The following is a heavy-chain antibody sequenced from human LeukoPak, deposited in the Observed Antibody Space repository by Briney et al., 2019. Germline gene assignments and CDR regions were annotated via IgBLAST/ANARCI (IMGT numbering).Heavy chain of an antibody. CDR1: GFTFSGYA. CDR2: IRSKAYGGTP. V-gene: IGHV3-49*03. D-gene: IGHD2-8*01. J-gene: IGHJ4*02. Sequence: PGGSLRLSCAASGFTFSGYAMSWFRQAPGKGPEWVGFIRSKAYGGTPEYATSVKGRFTISRDDSKSIAYLQMSSLKTEDTAVYFCSRIMVWWADYWGQGTLVTVSS. CDR3: SRIMVWWADY.